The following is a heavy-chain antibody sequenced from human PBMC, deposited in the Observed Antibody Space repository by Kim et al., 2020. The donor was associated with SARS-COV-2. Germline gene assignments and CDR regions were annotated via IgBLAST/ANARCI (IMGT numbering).Heavy chain of an antibody. CDR2: GGKK. V-gene: IGHV3-23*01. J-gene: IGHJ4*02. Sequence: GGKKYYVNCVKGRFTISRDNSKNTLYLQMNSLGAEDTAVYYCAKESRPNNYWGQGTLVTVSS. CDR3: AKESRPNNY.